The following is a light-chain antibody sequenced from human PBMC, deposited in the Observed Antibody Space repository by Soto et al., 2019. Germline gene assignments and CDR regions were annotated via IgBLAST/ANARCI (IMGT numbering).Light chain of an antibody. Sequence: ETVMTQSPDTLSLSPGESATLSCRASQSVSSNLAWYQWRPGQAPRLLIYRASTRAPGIPARFSGSGSGTEFTLLISSLQSEDFTVYYCQQYNNWPPITFGQGTRLEIK. CDR2: RAS. V-gene: IGKV3-15*01. CDR1: QSVSSN. CDR3: QQYNNWPPIT. J-gene: IGKJ5*01.